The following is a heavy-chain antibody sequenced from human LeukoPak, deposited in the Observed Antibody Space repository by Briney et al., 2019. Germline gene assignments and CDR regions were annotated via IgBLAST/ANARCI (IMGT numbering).Heavy chain of an antibody. D-gene: IGHD2-2*01. J-gene: IGHJ6*02. CDR2: INPNSGGT. Sequence: ASVKVSCKASGYTFTGYYMHWVRQAPGQGLEWMGWINPNSGGTNYAQKFQGRVTMTRDTSISTAYMELSRLRSDDTAVYYCASDQYQLLCCYYYYGMDVWGQGTTVTVSS. CDR3: ASDQYQLLCCYYYYGMDV. V-gene: IGHV1-2*02. CDR1: GYTFTGYY.